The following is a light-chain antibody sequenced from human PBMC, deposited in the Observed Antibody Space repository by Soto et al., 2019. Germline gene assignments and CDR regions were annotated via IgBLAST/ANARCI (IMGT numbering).Light chain of an antibody. J-gene: IGLJ1*01. CDR1: SSNIGSNT. V-gene: IGLV1-44*01. CDR3: AAWDDSLNGYV. CDR2: SYN. Sequence: QSVLTQPPSASGTPGQRVTISCSGSSSNIGSNTVNWYRQLPGTAPKLLIYSYNQRPSGVPDRFSGSKSVTSASLAISGLQSEDEADYYCAAWDDSLNGYVFGTGTKLTVL.